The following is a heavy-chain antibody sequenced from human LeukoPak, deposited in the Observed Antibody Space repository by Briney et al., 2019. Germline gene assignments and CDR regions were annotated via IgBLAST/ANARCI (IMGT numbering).Heavy chain of an antibody. CDR1: CCSISSSYYC. CDR3: ASPGGNRWLQFYHFNY. D-gene: IGHD5-24*01. V-gene: IGHV4-39*01. J-gene: IGHJ4*02. Sequence: PSETLSLTCTVSCCSISSSYYCWGWLRPPPGKGREWVGSIYYSGSNYYISSLKSRVPISVDTSKNQFSLKLSSVTAADTAVYYCASPGGNRWLQFYHFNYWGEGTLVTVSS. CDR2: IYYSGSN.